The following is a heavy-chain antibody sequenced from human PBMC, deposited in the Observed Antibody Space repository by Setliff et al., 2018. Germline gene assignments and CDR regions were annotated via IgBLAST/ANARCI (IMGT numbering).Heavy chain of an antibody. D-gene: IGHD4-17*01. V-gene: IGHV1-18*01. CDR2: ISGYDGNT. CDR3: ARSDGDYYYGMDV. J-gene: IGHJ6*02. Sequence: ASVKVSCKASGYTFTNYGLSWVRQTPGQGLEWMGWISGYDGNTKYAQKFQGRVTITTDESTSTAYMELSSLRSEDTAVYYCARSDGDYYYGMDVWGQGTTVTVSS. CDR1: GYTFTNYG.